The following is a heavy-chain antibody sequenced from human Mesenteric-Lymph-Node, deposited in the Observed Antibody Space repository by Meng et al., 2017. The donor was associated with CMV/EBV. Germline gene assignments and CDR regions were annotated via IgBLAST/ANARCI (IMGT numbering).Heavy chain of an antibody. D-gene: IGHD2-15*01. CDR2: SYPGDSDT. J-gene: IGHJ4*02. CDR1: GYSFTSYW. Sequence: GESLKISCKGSGYSFTSYWIGRVRQMPGKGLEWMGISYPGDSDTRYSPSFQGQVTISADKSISTAYLQWSSLKASDTAMYYCARPMAQAAATWGYWGQGTLVTVSS. V-gene: IGHV5-51*01. CDR3: ARPMAQAAATWGY.